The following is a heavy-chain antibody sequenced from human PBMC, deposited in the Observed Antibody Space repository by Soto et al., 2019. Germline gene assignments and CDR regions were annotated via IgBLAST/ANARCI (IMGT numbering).Heavy chain of an antibody. CDR2: ISSSGTYI. D-gene: IGHD2-2*01. J-gene: IGHJ6*02. V-gene: IGHV3-21*01. CDR3: ARDPSDCSSTSCWGYYALDV. CDR1: GFTFSTYS. Sequence: GSLRLSCAASGFTFSTYSMNWARQAPGKGLEWVSSISSSGTYIHYADSLKGRFTISRDNAKNSLYLQMISLRAEDTAVYYCARDPSDCSSTSCWGYYALDVWGQGTTVTVSS.